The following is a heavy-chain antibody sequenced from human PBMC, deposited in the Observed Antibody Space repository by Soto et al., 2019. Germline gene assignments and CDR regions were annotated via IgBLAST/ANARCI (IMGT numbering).Heavy chain of an antibody. CDR2: IIPIFGTA. CDR1: GGNFISYA. V-gene: IGHV1-69*13. CDR3: ARDSLSQKSTSNYYYYGMDV. J-gene: IGHJ6*02. Sequence: SVKVCRKDSGGNFISYAISRVRQAPGQGLEWMGGIIPIFGTANYAQKFQGRVTITADESTSTAYMELSSLRSEDTAVYYCARDSLSQKSTSNYYYYGMDVWGQGTTVTVSS. D-gene: IGHD2-2*01.